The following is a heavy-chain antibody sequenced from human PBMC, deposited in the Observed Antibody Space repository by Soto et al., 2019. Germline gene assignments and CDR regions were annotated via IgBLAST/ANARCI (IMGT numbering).Heavy chain of an antibody. J-gene: IGHJ4*02. CDR1: GFTFSNAW. Sequence: GGSLRLSCAASGFTFSNAWMSWVRQAPGKGLEWVGRIKSKTDGGTTDYAAPVKGRFTISRDDSKNTLYLQMNSLKTEDTAVYYCTTDREYSGYAHFDYWGQGTLVTVSS. V-gene: IGHV3-15*01. D-gene: IGHD5-12*01. CDR3: TTDREYSGYAHFDY. CDR2: IKSKTDGGTT.